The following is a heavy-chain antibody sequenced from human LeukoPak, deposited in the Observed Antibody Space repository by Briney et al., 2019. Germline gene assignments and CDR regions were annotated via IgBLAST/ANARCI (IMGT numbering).Heavy chain of an antibody. CDR2: FYHSGST. D-gene: IGHD2-2*01. J-gene: IGHJ3*02. CDR3: ARGPPDCSSTSCYAFDAFDI. V-gene: IGHV4-38-2*02. CDR1: GYSISNAFY. Sequence: PSETLSLTCTVSGYSISNAFYWGWIRQPPGKGLEWIGGFYHSGSTYYNPSLKSRVTISVDTSKNQFSLKLSSVTAADTAVYYCARGPPDCSSTSCYAFDAFDIWGQGTMVTVSS.